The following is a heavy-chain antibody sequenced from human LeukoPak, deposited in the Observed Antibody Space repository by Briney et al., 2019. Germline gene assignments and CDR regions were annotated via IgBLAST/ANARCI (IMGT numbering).Heavy chain of an antibody. CDR3: ARGSVWGSYRFVDY. CDR1: GGSISSSSYY. D-gene: IGHD3-16*02. V-gene: IGHV4-39*07. J-gene: IGHJ4*02. Sequence: SETLSLTCTVSGGSISSSSYYWGWIRQPPGKGLEWIGSIYYSGSTYYNPSLKSRVTISVDTSKNQFSLKLSSVTAADTAVYYCARGSVWGSYRFVDYWGQGTLVTVSS. CDR2: IYYSGST.